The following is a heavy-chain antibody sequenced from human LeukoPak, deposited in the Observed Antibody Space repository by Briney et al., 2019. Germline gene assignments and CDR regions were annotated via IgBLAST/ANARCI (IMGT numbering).Heavy chain of an antibody. Sequence: GGSLRLSCAASGFTVSSNHMSWVRQAPGKGLEWVSVIYSGGSTYYADSVKGRFTISRDNSKNTLYLQMNTLRAEDTAVYYCARLSYYCASGSCSSVDVWGQGTTVTVSS. V-gene: IGHV3-53*01. CDR3: ARLSYYCASGSCSSVDV. D-gene: IGHD3-10*01. CDR2: IYSGGST. J-gene: IGHJ6*02. CDR1: GFTVSSNH.